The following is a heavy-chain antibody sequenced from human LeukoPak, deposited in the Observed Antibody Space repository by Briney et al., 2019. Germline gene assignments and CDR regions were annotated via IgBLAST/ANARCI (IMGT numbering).Heavy chain of an antibody. CDR2: IRDSGDST. CDR3: AKDRIGMEWFYDY. V-gene: IGHV3-23*01. CDR1: GFTFSSYA. J-gene: IGHJ4*02. D-gene: IGHD3-3*01. Sequence: GGPLRLSRAASGFTFSSYAMYWVRQAPGKGLEWVSGIRDSGDSTYYADSVKGRFTVSRDNSKNTLYLQMNSLRAEDTAVYYCAKDRIGMEWFYDYWGQGTLVTVSS.